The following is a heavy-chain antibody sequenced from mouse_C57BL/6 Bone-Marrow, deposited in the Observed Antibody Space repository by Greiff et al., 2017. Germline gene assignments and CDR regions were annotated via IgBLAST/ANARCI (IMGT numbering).Heavy chain of an antibody. V-gene: IGHV1-69*01. J-gene: IGHJ4*01. Sequence: QVQLQQPGAELVMPGASVQLSCKASGYTFTSYWMHWVKQRPGQGLEWIGEIDPSDSYTNYNQKFKGKSTLTVDTSSSTAYMQLSSLTSEDSAVFDGASLLQCKDDDDMDYWGQGTTVTVSS. CDR2: IDPSDSYT. CDR3: ASLLQCKDDDDMDY. CDR1: GYTFTSYW. D-gene: IGHD2-1*01.